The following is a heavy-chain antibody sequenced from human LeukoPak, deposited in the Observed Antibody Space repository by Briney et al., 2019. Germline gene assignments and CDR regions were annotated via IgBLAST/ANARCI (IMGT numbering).Heavy chain of an antibody. V-gene: IGHV1-69*13. D-gene: IGHD2-2*01. Sequence: ASVKVSCKASGGTFSSYAISWVRQAPGQGLEWMGGISPIFGTANYAQKFQGRVTITADESTSTAYMELSSLRSEDTAVYYCATHCSSTSCYSDDAFDIWGQGTMVTVSS. CDR3: ATHCSSTSCYSDDAFDI. CDR1: GGTFSSYA. J-gene: IGHJ3*02. CDR2: ISPIFGTA.